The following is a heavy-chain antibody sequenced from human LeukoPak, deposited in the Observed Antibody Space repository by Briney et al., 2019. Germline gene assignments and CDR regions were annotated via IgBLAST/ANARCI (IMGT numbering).Heavy chain of an antibody. Sequence: SETLSLTCTVSGGSISSYYWGWIRQPPGKGLEWIGYIYYSGSTDYNPSLKSRVTISVDTSRKQLSLKLRSVTAADTAVYYCARLRTTFGVTFYGMDIWGQGTTVTVSS. CDR2: IYYSGST. J-gene: IGHJ6*02. V-gene: IGHV4-59*01. CDR1: GGSISSYY. D-gene: IGHD3-3*01. CDR3: ARLRTTFGVTFYGMDI.